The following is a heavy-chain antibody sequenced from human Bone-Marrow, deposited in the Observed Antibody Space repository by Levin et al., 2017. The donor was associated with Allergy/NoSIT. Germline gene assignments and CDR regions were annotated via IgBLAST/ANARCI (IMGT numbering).Heavy chain of an antibody. V-gene: IGHV3-66*01. CDR2: IYSGGST. J-gene: IGHJ4*02. CDR1: GFTVSSNY. D-gene: IGHD3-10*01. CDR3: ARGEGITMVRGVIPPTRHFDY. Sequence: GGSLRLSCAASGFTVSSNYMSWVRQAPGKGLEWVSVIYSGGSTYYADSVKGRFTISRDNSKNTLYLQMNSLRAEDTAVYYCARGEGITMVRGVIPPTRHFDYWGQGTLVTVSS.